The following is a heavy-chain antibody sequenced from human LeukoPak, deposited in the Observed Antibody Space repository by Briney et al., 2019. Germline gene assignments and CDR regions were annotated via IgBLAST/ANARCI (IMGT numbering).Heavy chain of an antibody. CDR1: GYTFTGYY. J-gene: IGHJ6*02. D-gene: IGHD6-13*01. CDR2: INPNSGGT. CDR3: ATSHSSSWPLDGIDV. V-gene: IGHV1-2*02. Sequence: ASVKVSCKASGYTFTGYYMHWVRQAPGQGLEWMGWINPNSGGTNYAQKFQGRVTMTRDTSISTAYMELSRLRSDDTAVYYCATSHSSSWPLDGIDVWGQGTTVTVSS.